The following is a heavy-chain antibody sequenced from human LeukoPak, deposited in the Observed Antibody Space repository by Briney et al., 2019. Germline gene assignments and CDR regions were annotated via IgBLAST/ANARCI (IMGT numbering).Heavy chain of an antibody. V-gene: IGHV3-74*01. J-gene: IGHJ4*02. Sequence: PGGSLRLSCAASGFTFSSYWMHWVRQAPGKGLVWVSRINSDGSDPTYADSVKGRFTIFRDNAKKTLYLQMNSLRAEDTGVYYCALLWFGESPYWGRGTLVTVSS. CDR3: ALLWFGESPY. CDR1: GFTFSSYW. D-gene: IGHD3-10*01. CDR2: INSDGSDP.